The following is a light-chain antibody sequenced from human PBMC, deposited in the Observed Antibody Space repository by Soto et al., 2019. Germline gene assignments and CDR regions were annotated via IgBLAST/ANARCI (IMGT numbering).Light chain of an antibody. Sequence: EIVMTQSPATLAVSPGERAALSCRASQSVSSNFAWYQQKPGQSPRLLIYGASSRATGTPARFSGSGSGTEFTLTISSLQYEDFAVYYCQQYNNWPYTFGLGNKLEIK. V-gene: IGKV3-15*01. J-gene: IGKJ2*01. CDR3: QQYNNWPYT. CDR2: GAS. CDR1: QSVSSN.